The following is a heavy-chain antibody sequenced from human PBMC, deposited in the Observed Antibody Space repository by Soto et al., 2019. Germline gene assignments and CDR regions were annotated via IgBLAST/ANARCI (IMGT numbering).Heavy chain of an antibody. CDR2: ISYDGSNK. D-gene: IGHD3-3*01. J-gene: IGHJ4*02. CDR1: GFTFSSCA. Sequence: HVQLVESGGGVVQPGRSLRLSCAASGFTFSSCALHWVRQAPGKGLEWVALISYDGSNKYYADSVKGRFTISRDNSKNTVYLQMNSLRAEDTAVYYCARDKRDLRFLEWSYYFDYWGQGTLVTVSS. V-gene: IGHV3-30-3*01. CDR3: ARDKRDLRFLEWSYYFDY.